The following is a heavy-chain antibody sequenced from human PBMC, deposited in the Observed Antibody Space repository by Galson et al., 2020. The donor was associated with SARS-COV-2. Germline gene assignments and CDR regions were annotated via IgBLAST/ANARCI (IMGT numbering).Heavy chain of an antibody. Sequence: GESLKISCTGSGYSFTSYWIGWVRQMPGKGLEWMGIIYPGDSDTRYSPSFQGQVTISADKSISTAYLQWSSLKASDTAMYYCARQSTGYSSGWYLPNAFDIWGQGTMVTVSS. CDR1: GYSFTSYW. J-gene: IGHJ3*02. CDR3: ARQSTGYSSGWYLPNAFDI. D-gene: IGHD6-19*01. CDR2: IYPGDSDT. V-gene: IGHV5-51*01.